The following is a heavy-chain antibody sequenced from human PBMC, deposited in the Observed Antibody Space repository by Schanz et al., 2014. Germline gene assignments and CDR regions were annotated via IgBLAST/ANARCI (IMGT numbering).Heavy chain of an antibody. Sequence: QVQLVQSGAEVKKPGASVRVSCKVSGYSLNELSMHWVRQAPGQGPEWMGWISAFDDKTDYAQNFQGRLIMTADASTTTVYIELRGLRSDDTAVYYWARETTIITEGDFDVWGQGTMVTVSS. V-gene: IGHV1-24*01. CDR1: GYSLNELS. D-gene: IGHD3-9*01. CDR3: ARETTIITEGDFDV. CDR2: ISAFDDKT. J-gene: IGHJ3*01.